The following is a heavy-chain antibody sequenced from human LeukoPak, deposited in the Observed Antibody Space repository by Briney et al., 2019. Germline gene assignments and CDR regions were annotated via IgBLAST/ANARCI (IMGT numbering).Heavy chain of an antibody. CDR2: ISYDGSNK. J-gene: IGHJ6*02. CDR1: GFTFSSYG. D-gene: IGHD1-26*01. CDR3: AKDKSGATTYYYYYGMDV. Sequence: PGGSLRLSCAASGFTFSSYGMHWVRQAPGKGLEWVAVISYDGSNKYYADSVKGRFTISRDNSKNTLYLQMNSLRAEDTAVYYCAKDKSGATTYYYYYGMDVWGQGTTVTVSS. V-gene: IGHV3-30*18.